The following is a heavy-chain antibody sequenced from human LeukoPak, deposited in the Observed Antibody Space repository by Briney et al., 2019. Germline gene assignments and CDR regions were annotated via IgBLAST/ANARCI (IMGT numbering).Heavy chain of an antibody. V-gene: IGHV6-1*01. CDR2: TYYRSKWYN. J-gene: IGHJ4*02. CDR1: GDSVSSNSAA. CDR3: ARTWPRYSYGFWDLSFFDY. Sequence: SQTLSLTCAISGDSVSSNSAAWNWIRQSPSRGLEWLGRTYYRSKWYNDYAVSVKSRITINPDTSKNQFSLQLNSVTPEDTAVYYCARTWPRYSYGFWDLSFFDYWGQGTLVTVSS. D-gene: IGHD5-18*01.